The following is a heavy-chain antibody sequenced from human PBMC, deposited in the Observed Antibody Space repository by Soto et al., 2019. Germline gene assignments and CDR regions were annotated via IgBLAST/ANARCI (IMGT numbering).Heavy chain of an antibody. V-gene: IGHV3-21*01. J-gene: IGHJ4*02. CDR3: ASSRGYSSGRYGY. CDR1: GFTFSSYS. D-gene: IGHD6-19*01. Sequence: EVQLVESGGGLVKPGGSLRLSCAVSGFTFSSYSMNWVRQAPGKGLEWVSSISSSNNYIYYADSVKGRFTISRDNAKNSLYLQMNSLRAEDTAVYYCASSRGYSSGRYGYWGQGTLVTVSS. CDR2: ISSSNNYI.